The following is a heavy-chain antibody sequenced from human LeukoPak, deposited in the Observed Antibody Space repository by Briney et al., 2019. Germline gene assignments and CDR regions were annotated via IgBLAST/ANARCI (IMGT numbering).Heavy chain of an antibody. CDR3: AKDAYQQQLVWGSNWFDP. D-gene: IGHD6-13*01. CDR2: ISYDGSNK. V-gene: IGHV3-30*18. CDR1: GFTFSSYG. J-gene: IGHJ5*02. Sequence: PGGSLRLSCAASGFTFSSYGMHWVRQAPGKGLEWVAVISYDGSNKYYADSVKGRFTISRDNSKNTLYLQMSSLRAEDTAVYYCAKDAYQQQLVWGSNWFDPWGQGTLVTVSS.